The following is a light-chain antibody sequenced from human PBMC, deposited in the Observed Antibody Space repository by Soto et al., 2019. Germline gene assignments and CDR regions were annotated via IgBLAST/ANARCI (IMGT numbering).Light chain of an antibody. Sequence: QSALTQPRSVSGSPGQSVTISCTGTSSDVGGYNYVSWYQQHPGKAPKLMIYDVNKRPSGVPDRFSASKSGNTASLTISGLQAEDEADYYCASWDDSLIGYVFGTGTQLTVL. CDR2: DVN. CDR3: ASWDDSLIGYV. CDR1: SSDVGGYNY. V-gene: IGLV2-11*01. J-gene: IGLJ1*01.